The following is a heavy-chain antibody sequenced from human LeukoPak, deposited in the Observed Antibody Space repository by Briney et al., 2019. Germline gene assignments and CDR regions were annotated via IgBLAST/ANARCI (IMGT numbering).Heavy chain of an antibody. CDR1: GFTFSSYA. CDR2: FSATDGSA. Sequence: SGGPLRLSCAASGFTFSSYAMTWVRQAPGKGLEWVSAFSATDGSAQYAESVEGRFTISRDNSKNTLFLQMNSLGAEDTAVYYCARAKIAAAGTGAFDVWGQGTLVTVSS. D-gene: IGHD6-13*01. J-gene: IGHJ3*01. V-gene: IGHV3-23*01. CDR3: ARAKIAAAGTGAFDV.